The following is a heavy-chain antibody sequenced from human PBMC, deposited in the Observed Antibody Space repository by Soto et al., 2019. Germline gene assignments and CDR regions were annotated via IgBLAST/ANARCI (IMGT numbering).Heavy chain of an antibody. V-gene: IGHV1-69*09. Sequence: QEQVVQSGPAMKEPGSSVKVSCRASGIMSSGYGFSWVRQAPGQGLEWVGMINPILDSTHYAQNLQGRVSLSVDKSRASAYLERTSLRLDDTAIYFCATMKRARLDSWGRGTVVTVSS. J-gene: IGHJ4*02. CDR3: ATMKRARLDS. CDR2: INPILDST. CDR1: GIMSSGYG. D-gene: IGHD2-21*02.